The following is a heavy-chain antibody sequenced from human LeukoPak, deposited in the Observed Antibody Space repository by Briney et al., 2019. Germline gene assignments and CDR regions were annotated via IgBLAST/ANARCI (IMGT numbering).Heavy chain of an antibody. CDR1: GFIVSDNY. D-gene: IGHD6-13*01. CDR3: AKEHSSSWMVFDY. CDR2: IYSGGST. V-gene: IGHV3-53*01. J-gene: IGHJ4*02. Sequence: PGGSLRLSCAASGFIVSDNYMSWVRQAPGKGLEWVSVIYSGGSTYYADSVKGRFTISRDTSKNTLDLQMNSLRGEDTAVYYCAKEHSSSWMVFDYWGQGILVTVSS.